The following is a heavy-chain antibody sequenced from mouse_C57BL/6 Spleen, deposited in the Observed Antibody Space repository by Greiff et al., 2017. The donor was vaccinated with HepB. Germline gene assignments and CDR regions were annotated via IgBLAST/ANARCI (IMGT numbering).Heavy chain of an antibody. CDR2: IYPGSGNT. V-gene: IGHV1-76*01. D-gene: IGHD2-5*01. CDR1: GYTFTDYY. CDR3: ARSNSNYSYWYFDV. Sequence: QVQLKQSGAELVRPGASVKLSCKASGYTFTDYYINWVKQRPGQGLEWIARIYPGSGNTYYNEKFKGKATLTAEKSSSTAYMQLSSLTSEDSAVYFCARSNSNYSYWYFDVWGTGTTVTVSS. J-gene: IGHJ1*03.